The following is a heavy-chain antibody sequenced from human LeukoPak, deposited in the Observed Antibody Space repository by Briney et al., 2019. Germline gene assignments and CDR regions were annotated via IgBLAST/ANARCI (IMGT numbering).Heavy chain of an antibody. D-gene: IGHD6-13*01. CDR1: EFTFVRYS. J-gene: IGHJ6*03. Sequence: GGSLRLSCAASEFTFVRYSMNWVRQAPGKGLEWVSYISSSSFKIGYADSVKGRFTISRDNSKNSLYLQMDSLRVEDTAVYYCVRDPSYGSSWYYYMDVWGKGTTVTVSS. CDR3: VRDPSYGSSWYYYMDV. V-gene: IGHV3-48*04. CDR2: ISSSSFKI.